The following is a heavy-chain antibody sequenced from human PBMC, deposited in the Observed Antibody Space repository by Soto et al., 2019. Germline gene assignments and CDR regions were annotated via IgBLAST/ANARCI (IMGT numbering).Heavy chain of an antibody. J-gene: IGHJ4*02. D-gene: IGHD1-1*01. CDR2: IGVTEGST. CDR1: RFPFSNFA. V-gene: IGHV3-23*01. CDR3: AKVMYTLNDVTAFDS. Sequence: VHLLESGGGSLQPGGYLSLSCAASRFPFSNFAMSWVRLAPGKGLEWISTIGVTEGSTYYADSVKGRFTISRDNSKRTLSLQLNSLGGGDTALYYCAKVMYTLNDVTAFDSWSQGTMVTVST.